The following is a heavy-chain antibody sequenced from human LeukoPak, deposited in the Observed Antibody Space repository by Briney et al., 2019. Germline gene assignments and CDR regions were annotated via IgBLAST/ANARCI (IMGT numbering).Heavy chain of an antibody. J-gene: IGHJ5*02. CDR1: GYTFTSYY. CDR3: ARSLPWDWFDP. CDR2: INPSGGST. Sequence: GASVKVSCKASGYTFTSYYMHWVRQAPGQGLEWMGVINPSGGSTSYAQKFQGRVTMTRDTSTSTVYTELSSLRSEDTAVYYCARSLPWDWFDPWGQGTLVTVSS. D-gene: IGHD1-26*01. V-gene: IGHV1-46*01.